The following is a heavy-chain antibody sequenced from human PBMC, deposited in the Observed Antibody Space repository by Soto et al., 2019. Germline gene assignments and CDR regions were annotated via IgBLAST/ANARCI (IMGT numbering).Heavy chain of an antibody. D-gene: IGHD6-13*01. Sequence: GGSLRLSCIGSGFDFGDYYMSWIRQAPGKGLEWVSYIDSGDGTTYYTDSVKGRFTISRDNAKKTVYLQMSSLRVEDTALYYCVRPYYSSSWFPFGRWGQGTRVTVSS. J-gene: IGHJ4*02. V-gene: IGHV3-11*01. CDR2: IDSGDGTT. CDR1: GFDFGDYY. CDR3: VRPYYSSSWFPFGR.